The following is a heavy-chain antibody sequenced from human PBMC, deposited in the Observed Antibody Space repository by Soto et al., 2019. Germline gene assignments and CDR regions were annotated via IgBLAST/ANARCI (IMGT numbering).Heavy chain of an antibody. CDR3: ARDLSGSGD. CDR1: GFAFRSYA. J-gene: IGHJ4*02. V-gene: IGHV3-30-3*01. CDR2: ISYDGSNK. Sequence: QVQLVESGGGVVQPGRSLRLSCAASGFAFRSYAMHWVRQAPGKGLEWVAVISYDGSNKYYADSVKGRFTISRDNSKNTLYLQMNSLRAEDTAVYYCARDLSGSGDWGQGTLVTVSS. D-gene: IGHD3-10*01.